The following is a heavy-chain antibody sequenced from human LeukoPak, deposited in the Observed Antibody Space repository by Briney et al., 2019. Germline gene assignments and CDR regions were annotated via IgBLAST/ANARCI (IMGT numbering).Heavy chain of an antibody. V-gene: IGHV4-59*10. Sequence: SETLSLTCAVYGGSFSGYYWSWIRQPAGKGLEWIGRIYTSGSTNYNPSLKSRVTMSVDTSKKQFSLKLSSVTAADTAVYYCARVRGSSGSYEYYHYMDVWGKGTTVTISS. CDR2: IYTSGST. CDR1: GGSFSGYY. J-gene: IGHJ6*03. CDR3: ARVRGSSGSYEYYHYMDV. D-gene: IGHD1-26*01.